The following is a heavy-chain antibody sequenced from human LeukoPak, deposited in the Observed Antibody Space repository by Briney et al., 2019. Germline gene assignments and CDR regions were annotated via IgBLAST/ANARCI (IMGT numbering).Heavy chain of an antibody. J-gene: IGHJ4*02. D-gene: IGHD1-20*01. CDR1: GYTFTGYY. CDR2: ISAYNGNT. V-gene: IGHV1-18*04. CDR3: ARVGITGTPWDYFDY. Sequence: ASVKVSCKASGYTFTGYYMHWVRQAPGQGLEWMGWISAYNGNTNYAQKLQGRVTMTTDTSTSTAYMELRSLRSDDTAVYYCARVGITGTPWDYFDYWGQGTLVTVSS.